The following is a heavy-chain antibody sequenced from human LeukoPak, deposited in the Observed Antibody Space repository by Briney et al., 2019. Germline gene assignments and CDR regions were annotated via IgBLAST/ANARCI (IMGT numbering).Heavy chain of an antibody. CDR2: IYYSGST. J-gene: IGHJ4*02. CDR1: GGSISSYY. V-gene: IGHV4-59*08. D-gene: IGHD6-19*01. Sequence: SETLSLTCTVSGGSISSYYWSWIRQPPGKGLEWIGYIYYSGSTNYNPSLKSRVTISVDTSKNQFSLKLSSVTAADTAVYYCARQIGWYIDYFDYWGQGTLVTVSS. CDR3: ARQIGWYIDYFDY.